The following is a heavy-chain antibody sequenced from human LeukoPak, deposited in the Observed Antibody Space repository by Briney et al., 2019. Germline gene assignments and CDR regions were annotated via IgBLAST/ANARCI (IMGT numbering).Heavy chain of an antibody. CDR3: ARGTPDILTGYYRAFDI. D-gene: IGHD3-9*01. CDR1: GFTFSSYG. CDR2: IRYDGSNK. V-gene: IGHV3-30*02. J-gene: IGHJ3*02. Sequence: PGGSLRLSCAASGFTFSSYGMHWVRQAPGKGLEWVAFIRYDGSNKYYADSVKGRFTISRGNSKNTLYLQMNSLRAEDTAVYYCARGTPDILTGYYRAFDIWGQGTMVTVSS.